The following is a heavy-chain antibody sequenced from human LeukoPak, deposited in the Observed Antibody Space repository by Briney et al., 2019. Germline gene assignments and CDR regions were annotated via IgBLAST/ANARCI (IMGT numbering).Heavy chain of an antibody. CDR3: ARDRVVVVPAAISHAFDI. V-gene: IGHV4-39*07. CDR2: IYYSGST. Sequence: KPSETLSLTCTVSGGSISSSSYYWGWIRQPPGKGLEWIGSIYYSGSTYYNPSLKSRVTISVDRSKNQFSLKLSSVTAADTSVYYCARDRVVVVPAAISHAFDIWGQGTMVTVSS. D-gene: IGHD2-2*01. CDR1: GGSISSSSYY. J-gene: IGHJ3*02.